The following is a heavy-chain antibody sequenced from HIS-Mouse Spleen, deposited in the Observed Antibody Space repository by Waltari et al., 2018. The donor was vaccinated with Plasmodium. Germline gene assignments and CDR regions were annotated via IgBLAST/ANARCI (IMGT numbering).Heavy chain of an antibody. CDR2: INPNSGGT. D-gene: IGHD6-13*01. CDR3: ARVLGYKAAAGTFVEYFQH. CDR1: GYPFTASY. V-gene: IGHV1-2*02. J-gene: IGHJ1*01. Sequence: QVQLVQSGAEVKKPGASVKVSCKASGYPFTASYIHWVRQAPGQGMEWKGWINPNSGGTNYAQKFQGRVTMTRDTSISTAYMELSRLRSDDTAVYYCARVLGYKAAAGTFVEYFQHWGQGTLVTVSS.